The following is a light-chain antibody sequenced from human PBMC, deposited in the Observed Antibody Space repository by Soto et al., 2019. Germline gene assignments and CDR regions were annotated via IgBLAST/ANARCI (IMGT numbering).Light chain of an antibody. CDR1: QSVNSNY. Sequence: EIVLMQSPGTLSLSPGEGATLSCRASQSVNSNYLAWYQQKPGQAPTVLIFATSRRGTGVPDRFSGSESGTDFTLTISRLDPDDFAVYYCQQYGSSQYTFGPGTKVNIK. J-gene: IGKJ3*01. CDR2: ATS. CDR3: QQYGSSQYT. V-gene: IGKV3-20*01.